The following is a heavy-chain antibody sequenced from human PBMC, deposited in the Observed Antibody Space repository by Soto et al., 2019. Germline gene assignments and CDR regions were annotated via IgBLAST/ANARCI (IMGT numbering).Heavy chain of an antibody. CDR2: IIPIFGTA. CDR1: GGTFSSYA. CDR3: ARGEAGEQQLFFFFDY. D-gene: IGHD6-13*01. J-gene: IGHJ4*02. V-gene: IGHV1-69*01. Sequence: QVQLVQSGAEVKKPGSSVKVSCKASGGTFSSYAISWVRQAPGQGLEWMGGIIPIFGTANYAQKFQGRVTITADESTSTAYMGLSSLRSEDTAVYYCARGEAGEQQLFFFFDYRGQGTLVTVSS.